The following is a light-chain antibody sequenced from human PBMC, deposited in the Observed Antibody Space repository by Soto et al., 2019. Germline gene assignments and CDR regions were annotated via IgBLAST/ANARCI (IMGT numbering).Light chain of an antibody. CDR1: SSNIGAGHA. CDR2: GDT. V-gene: IGLV1-40*01. J-gene: IGLJ1*01. CDR3: QSYDSTLSARYV. Sequence: QSVLTQPPSVSGAPWQRVTISCTGTSSNIGAGHAVHWYRQFPGAAPKLLIYGDTHRPSGVPDRFSGSKSATSASLVITGLQAEDEADYYCQSYDSTLSARYVFGTGTKLTVL.